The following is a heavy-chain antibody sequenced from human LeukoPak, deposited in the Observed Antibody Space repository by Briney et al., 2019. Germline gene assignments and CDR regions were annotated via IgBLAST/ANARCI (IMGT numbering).Heavy chain of an antibody. Sequence: GASVKVSCKVSGYSLTEVSTHWVRQAPGKGLEWMGGFDPEDGEAIYAQKVQGRLTMNEDTSIDTAFMELRSLKSEDTAIYYCVTDIRSGWRNYWGQGTLITVSS. CDR2: FDPEDGEA. J-gene: IGHJ4*02. D-gene: IGHD6-19*01. CDR3: VTDIRSGWRNY. CDR1: GYSLTEVS. V-gene: IGHV1-24*01.